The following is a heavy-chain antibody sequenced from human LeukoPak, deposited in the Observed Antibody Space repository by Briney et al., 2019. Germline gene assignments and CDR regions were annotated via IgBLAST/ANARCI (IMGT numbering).Heavy chain of an antibody. Sequence: SETLSLTCNVSGASINSYRWNWIRQPPGKGLEWIGYISYDGKTNYNPSLKSRLTLSVDTSKNQFSLNLNSVTAADTARYYCTKGYYHPFYCWGQGTLCTLTS. V-gene: IGHV4-59*01. CDR3: TKGYYHPFYC. CDR1: GASINSYR. D-gene: IGHD1-26*01. J-gene: IGHJ4*02. CDR2: ISYDGKT.